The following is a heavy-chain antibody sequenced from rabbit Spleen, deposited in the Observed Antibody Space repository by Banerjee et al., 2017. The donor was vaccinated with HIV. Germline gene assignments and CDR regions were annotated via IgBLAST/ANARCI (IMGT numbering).Heavy chain of an antibody. J-gene: IGHJ4*01. CDR1: GFSFSSSYY. Sequence: QSLEESGGGLVQPEGSLTLTCTASGFSFSSSYYMCWVRQAPGKGLEWIACIYTGSSGSTYYASWAKGRFTISKTSSTTVTLQMTSLTAADTATYFCARDYLLGVGWGYYFSLWGPGTLVTVS. D-gene: IGHD4-1*01. CDR2: IYTGSSGST. CDR3: ARDYLLGVGWGYYFSL. V-gene: IGHV1S40*01.